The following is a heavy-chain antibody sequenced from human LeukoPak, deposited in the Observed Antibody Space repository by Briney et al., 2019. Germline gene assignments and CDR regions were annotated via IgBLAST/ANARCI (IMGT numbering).Heavy chain of an antibody. J-gene: IGHJ3*02. CDR1: GGSFSGYY. CDR2: INHSGST. V-gene: IGHV4-34*01. Sequence: PETLSLTCAVYGGSFSGYYWSWIRQPPGKGLEWIGEINHSGSTNYNPSLKSRVTISVDTSKNQFSLKLSSVTAADTAVYYCARVRRTYYYDSSGPRGAFDIWGQGTMVTVSS. CDR3: ARVRRTYYYDSSGPRGAFDI. D-gene: IGHD3-22*01.